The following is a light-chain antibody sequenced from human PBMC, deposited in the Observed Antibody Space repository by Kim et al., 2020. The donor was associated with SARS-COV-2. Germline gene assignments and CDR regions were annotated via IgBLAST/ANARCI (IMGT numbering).Light chain of an antibody. Sequence: TLSWSPGERATLASRASQSVSSSYLAWYQQKPGQAPRLLIYGASSRATGIPDRFSGSGSGTDFTLTISRLEPEDFAVYYCQQYATFGQGTKVDIK. V-gene: IGKV3-20*01. J-gene: IGKJ1*01. CDR2: GAS. CDR3: QQYAT. CDR1: QSVSSSY.